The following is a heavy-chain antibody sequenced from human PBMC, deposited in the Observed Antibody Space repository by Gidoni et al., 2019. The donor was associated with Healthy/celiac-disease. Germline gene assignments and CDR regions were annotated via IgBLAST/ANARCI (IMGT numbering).Heavy chain of an antibody. CDR1: GFPFRSYG. D-gene: IGHD3-3*01. Sequence: QVQLVESGGGVVQPGRSLRLSCAASGFPFRSYGMHWVRQAPGKGLEWVAVISYDGSNKYYADSVKGRFTISRDNSKNTLYLQMNSLRAEDTAVYYCASWNYYDFWSDSYGMDVWGQGTTVTVSS. CDR3: ASWNYYDFWSDSYGMDV. V-gene: IGHV3-30*03. CDR2: ISYDGSNK. J-gene: IGHJ6*02.